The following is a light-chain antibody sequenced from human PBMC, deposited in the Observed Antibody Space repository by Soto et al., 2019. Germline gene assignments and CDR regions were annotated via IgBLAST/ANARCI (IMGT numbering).Light chain of an antibody. V-gene: IGKV3-20*01. CDR1: HSVSNSF. CDR3: QHNNRSPST. J-gene: IGKJ5*01. Sequence: EIVLTQSPGTLSLSPGERVTLSCRASHSVSNSFLAWYQQKPRQGPRLLIYGTSSRATAIPDRFSGSGSGTDFIITISRLEPEYFAVYYCQHNNRSPSTFGQGTRLEIK. CDR2: GTS.